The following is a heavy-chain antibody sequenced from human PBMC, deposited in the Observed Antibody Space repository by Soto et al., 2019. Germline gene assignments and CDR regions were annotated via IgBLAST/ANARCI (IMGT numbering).Heavy chain of an antibody. Sequence: QITLKESGPTLVNLTQTLTLTCTFSGFSLSTNGVGVGWIRQPPGQALEWLALIYWDDDKRYSSSLKSRLTITQDPSKNQAVLTMTKMDPVDTATYYCARVYSYYGDTVYWGQGTLVTVSS. J-gene: IGHJ4*02. CDR2: IYWDDDK. V-gene: IGHV2-5*02. D-gene: IGHD4-17*01. CDR1: GFSLSTNGVG. CDR3: ARVYSYYGDTVY.